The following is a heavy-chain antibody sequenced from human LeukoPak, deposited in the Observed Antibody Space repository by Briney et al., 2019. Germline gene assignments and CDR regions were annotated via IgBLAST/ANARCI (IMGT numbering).Heavy chain of an antibody. J-gene: IGHJ4*02. V-gene: IGHV6-1*01. CDR3: TRGAEAALFGVWFFDY. CDR1: GDSVSSNSAA. D-gene: IGHD3-16*01. CDR2: TFYRSKWYN. Sequence: SQTLSLTCAISGDSVSSNSAAWNWIRQSPSRGLEWLGRTFYRSKWYNDYAESVKSRITINPDTSKNQFSLQLKSVTPEDTAVYYCTRGAEAALFGVWFFDYWGQGTLVTVSS.